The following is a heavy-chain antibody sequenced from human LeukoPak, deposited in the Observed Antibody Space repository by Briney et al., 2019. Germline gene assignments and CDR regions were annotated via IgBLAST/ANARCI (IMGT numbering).Heavy chain of an antibody. Sequence: GGSLRLSCAASGFTVSSNYVSWARQAPGKGLEWVSVIYSGGSTYYADSVKGRFTISRDNSKNTLYLQMNSLRAEDTAVYYCASIKYSGYGGDYWGQGTLVTVSS. J-gene: IGHJ4*02. CDR1: GFTVSSNY. CDR2: IYSGGST. D-gene: IGHD5-12*01. CDR3: ASIKYSGYGGDY. V-gene: IGHV3-66*01.